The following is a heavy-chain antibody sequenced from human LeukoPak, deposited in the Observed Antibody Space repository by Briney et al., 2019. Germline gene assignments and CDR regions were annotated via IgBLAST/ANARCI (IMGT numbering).Heavy chain of an antibody. J-gene: IGHJ4*02. CDR2: ISAYNRNT. CDR3: ARVARATVYEDYSHFDS. D-gene: IGHD4-11*01. CDR1: GYTFTSYG. V-gene: IGHV1-18*01. Sequence: GASVKVSCKASGYTFTSYGISWVRQAPGQGLEWMGWISAYNRNTNYAQKLQGRVTMTTDTSTSTAYMELRSLRSDDTAVYYCARVARATVYEDYSHFDSWGQGLLVTVSP.